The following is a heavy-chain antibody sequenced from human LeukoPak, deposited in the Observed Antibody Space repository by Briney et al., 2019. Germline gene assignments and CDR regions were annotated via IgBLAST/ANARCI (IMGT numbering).Heavy chain of an antibody. CDR3: ARDIPGVVVGGNWFDP. Sequence: SETLSLTCTVSGYSISSGYYWGWIRQPPGKGLEWIGSIYHSGSTYYNPSLKRRVTISVDTSKNQFSLKLSSVTAADTAVYYCARDIPGVVVGGNWFDPWGQGTLVTVSS. V-gene: IGHV4-38-2*02. CDR1: GYSISSGYY. J-gene: IGHJ5*02. D-gene: IGHD1-14*01. CDR2: IYHSGST.